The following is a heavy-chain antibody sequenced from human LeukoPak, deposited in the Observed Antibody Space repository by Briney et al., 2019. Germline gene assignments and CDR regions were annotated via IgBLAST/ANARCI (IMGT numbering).Heavy chain of an antibody. J-gene: IGHJ6*02. Sequence: SQTLSLTCAISGDSVSSNSAAWNWIRQSPSRGLEWLGRTYYRSKWYNDYAVSVKSRITINPDTSKNQFSLQLNSVTPEDTAVYYCALRNYDFWSGDYYYGMDVWGQGTTVTVSS. CDR3: ALRNYDFWSGDYYYGMDV. V-gene: IGHV6-1*01. CDR1: GDSVSSNSAA. D-gene: IGHD3-3*01. CDR2: TYYRSKWYN.